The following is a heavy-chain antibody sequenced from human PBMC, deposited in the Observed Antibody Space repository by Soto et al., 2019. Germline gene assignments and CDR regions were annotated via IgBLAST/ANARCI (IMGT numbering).Heavy chain of an antibody. D-gene: IGHD3-22*01. J-gene: IGHJ4*02. CDR1: GYTFTDYG. Sequence: QVQLVQSGAEVKKPGASVKVSCKASGYTFTDYGISWVRQAPGQGLEWMGWISPYNGNTNYAQKLQGRVTMTIDTATSTAYMELRSLRSDDTAVYYCARDLPRAIVIVSATHFDCWGQGTLVTVSS. CDR3: ARDLPRAIVIVSATHFDC. CDR2: ISPYNGNT. V-gene: IGHV1-18*01.